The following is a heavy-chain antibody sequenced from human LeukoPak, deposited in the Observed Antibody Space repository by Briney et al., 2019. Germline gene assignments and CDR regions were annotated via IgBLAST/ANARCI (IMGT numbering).Heavy chain of an antibody. CDR2: ISGSGGTT. CDR1: GFIFSSYA. Sequence: GGSLRLSCAASGFIFSSYAMSWVRQSPGKGLEWVSAISGSGGTTYYADYVKGRFTISRDNSKNTLYLQMNSLRAEDTAVYFCTKMGDFDSSGYYRSSNWSDPWGQGTLVTVSS. J-gene: IGHJ5*02. D-gene: IGHD3-22*01. CDR3: TKMGDFDSSGYYRSSNWSDP. V-gene: IGHV3-23*01.